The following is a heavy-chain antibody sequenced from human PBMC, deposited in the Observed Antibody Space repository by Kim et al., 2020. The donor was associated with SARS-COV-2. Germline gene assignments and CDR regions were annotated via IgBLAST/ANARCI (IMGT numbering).Heavy chain of an antibody. Sequence: SVKVSCKASGGTFSSYAISWVRQAPGQGLEWMGGIIPIFGTANYAQKFQGRVTITADESTSTAYMELSSPRSEDTAVYYCARAGDRGDILSSGGMDVWGQGTTVTVSS. D-gene: IGHD2-15*01. CDR3: ARAGDRGDILSSGGMDV. CDR2: IIPIFGTA. CDR1: GGTFSSYA. V-gene: IGHV1-69*13. J-gene: IGHJ6*02.